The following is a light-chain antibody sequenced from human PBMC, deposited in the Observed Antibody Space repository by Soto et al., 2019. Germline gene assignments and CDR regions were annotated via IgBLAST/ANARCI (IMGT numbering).Light chain of an antibody. CDR2: GAS. Sequence: EIVLTQSPGTLSLSAGERATLSCRASQSVSSSYLAWYQQKPGQAPRLLIYGASSRAPGIPDRFRGSGSGTDFTLTISRLEPEDFAVYYCQQYGSSPTWTFGQGTKVEIK. CDR1: QSVSSSY. J-gene: IGKJ1*01. CDR3: QQYGSSPTWT. V-gene: IGKV3-20*01.